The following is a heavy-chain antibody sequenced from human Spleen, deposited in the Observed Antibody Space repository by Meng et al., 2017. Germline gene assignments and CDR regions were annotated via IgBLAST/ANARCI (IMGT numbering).Heavy chain of an antibody. CDR2: FVSNADT. D-gene: IGHD3-10*01. Sequence: QAQLVQSGAEVKKPGASVRVSCKASGYTAASYGISWFRQAPGQGLEWMGWFVSNADTYPAQKFQGRVTMTRDTHTSTDFMELRSLRFDDTAVYYCARGTPGRSYSDYWGQGTLVTVSS. V-gene: IGHV1-18*01. CDR1: GYTAASYG. J-gene: IGHJ4*02. CDR3: ARGTPGRSYSDY.